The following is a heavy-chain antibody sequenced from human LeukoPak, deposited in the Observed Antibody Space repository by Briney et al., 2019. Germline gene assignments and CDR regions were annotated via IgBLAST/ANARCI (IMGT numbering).Heavy chain of an antibody. CDR2: IYTSGST. D-gene: IGHD3-16*01. J-gene: IGHJ3*02. V-gene: IGHV4-4*07. Sequence: SETLSLTCTVSGGSISSYYWSWIRQPAGKGLEWIGRIYTSGSTNYNPSLKSRVTMSVDTSKNQFSLKLSSVTAADTAVYYCARHSVITFGGVTPRDAFDIWGQGTMVTVSS. CDR1: GGSISSYY. CDR3: ARHSVITFGGVTPRDAFDI.